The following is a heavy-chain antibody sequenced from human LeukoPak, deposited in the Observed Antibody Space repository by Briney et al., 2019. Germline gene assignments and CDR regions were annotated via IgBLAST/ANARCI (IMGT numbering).Heavy chain of an antibody. D-gene: IGHD3-22*01. J-gene: IGHJ4*02. CDR1: GGSFSGYY. CDR2: INHSGST. V-gene: IGHV4-34*01. Sequence: SENLSFNCAVYGGSFSGYYWSWIRQPPGKGLEWIGEINHSGSTNYNPSLKSRVTISVDTSKNQFSLKLSSVTAADTAVYYCARIGRYYDSSGSPRPFDYWGQGTLVTVSS. CDR3: ARIGRYYDSSGSPRPFDY.